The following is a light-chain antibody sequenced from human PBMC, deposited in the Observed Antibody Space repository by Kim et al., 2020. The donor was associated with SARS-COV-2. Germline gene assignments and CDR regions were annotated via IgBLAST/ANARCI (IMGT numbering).Light chain of an antibody. Sequence: EIVLTQCPVTLSLSPGESATLSCRASQSVRSLLAWYQQKPGQAPRLLIDDASNRAAGIPARFSGSGSGTDFSLTISSLEPEDFAVYYCQQRSEWPLTFGGGTKVDIK. CDR1: QSVRSL. V-gene: IGKV3-11*01. CDR3: QQRSEWPLT. CDR2: DAS. J-gene: IGKJ4*01.